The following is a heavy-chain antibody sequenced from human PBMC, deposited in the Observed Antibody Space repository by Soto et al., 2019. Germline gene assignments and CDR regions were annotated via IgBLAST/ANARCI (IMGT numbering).Heavy chain of an antibody. Sequence: QVQLQQWGAGLLKPSETLSLTCAVYGGSFSGYYWSWIRQPPGKGLEWIGEINHSGSTNYNPSLKSRVTISVDTSKNQFSLKLSSVTAADTAVYYCARGISGWYTGLNFDYWGQGTLVTVSS. D-gene: IGHD6-19*01. CDR2: INHSGST. CDR3: ARGISGWYTGLNFDY. CDR1: GGSFSGYY. V-gene: IGHV4-34*01. J-gene: IGHJ4*02.